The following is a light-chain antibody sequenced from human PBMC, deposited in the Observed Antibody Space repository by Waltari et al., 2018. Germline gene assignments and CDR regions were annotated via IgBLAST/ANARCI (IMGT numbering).Light chain of an antibody. J-gene: IGLJ2*01. CDR2: EVS. V-gene: IGLV2-8*01. Sequence: QSALTQPPSASGSPGQSVTISCTGTSSDVGAYQYVSWYQQHPGKAPKLMIYEVSKRPSGVPARFSGSKSGNTASLTVSGLQAEDEADYSCSSYVGSNIVVFGGGTKLTVL. CDR1: SSDVGAYQY. CDR3: SSYVGSNIVV.